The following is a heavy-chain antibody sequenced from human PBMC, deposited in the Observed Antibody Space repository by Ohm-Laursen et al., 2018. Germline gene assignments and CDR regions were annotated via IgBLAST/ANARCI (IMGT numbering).Heavy chain of an antibody. V-gene: IGHV1-18*01. Sequence: ASVKVSCKASGYTFTNYGNSWVRQAPGQGPEWMGWISAYNGNTNYAQKLQGRVTMTTDTSTSTAYMELRSLRSDDTAVYYCARAITMILVAPGYWGQGTLVTVSS. CDR1: GYTFTNYG. J-gene: IGHJ4*02. CDR2: ISAYNGNT. CDR3: ARAITMILVAPGY. D-gene: IGHD3-22*01.